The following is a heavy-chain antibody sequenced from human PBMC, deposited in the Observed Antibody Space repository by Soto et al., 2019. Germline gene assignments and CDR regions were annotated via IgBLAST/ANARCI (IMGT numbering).Heavy chain of an antibody. CDR2: IIAYNGNT. CDR3: PREYYYGPGPWD. V-gene: IGHV1-18*01. J-gene: IGHJ4*02. CDR1: VYTFTSYG. Sequence: QVQLVQSGAEVKKPGAAVKVSFKAAVYTFTSYGISWVRQAPGQALQWMGWIIAYNGNTNYAQKLQGSGTMTTDTSTSTASMGLRSLGSEETSVYYCPREYYYGPGPWDLGQGTLVTVSS. D-gene: IGHD3-10*01.